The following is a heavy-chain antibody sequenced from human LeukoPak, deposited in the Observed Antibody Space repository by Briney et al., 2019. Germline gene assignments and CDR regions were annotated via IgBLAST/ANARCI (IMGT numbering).Heavy chain of an antibody. V-gene: IGHV3-23*01. Sequence: GGSLRLSCAASGFTFSSYAMSWVRQAPGKGLEWVSAISGSGGSTYYADSVKGRFTISRDNSKNTLYLQMNSLRAEDTAVYYCAKDPQRLAVAGTTYFDYWGQGTLVTVSS. J-gene: IGHJ4*02. CDR3: AKDPQRLAVAGTTYFDY. CDR2: ISGSGGST. D-gene: IGHD6-19*01. CDR1: GFTFSSYA.